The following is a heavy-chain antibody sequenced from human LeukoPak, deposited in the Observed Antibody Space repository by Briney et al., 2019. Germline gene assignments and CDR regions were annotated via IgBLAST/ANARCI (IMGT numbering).Heavy chain of an antibody. Sequence: ASVKVSCKASGYTFTSYDINWVRQATGQGLEWMGWMNPNSGNTGYAQKFQGRVTMTRNTSISTAYMELSSLRSEDTAVYYCARPKSTIFGVVIPPYYYYYMDVWGKGTTVTVSS. CDR2: MNPNSGNT. CDR1: GYTFTSYD. CDR3: ARPKSTIFGVVIPPYYYYYMDV. V-gene: IGHV1-8*01. J-gene: IGHJ6*03. D-gene: IGHD3-3*01.